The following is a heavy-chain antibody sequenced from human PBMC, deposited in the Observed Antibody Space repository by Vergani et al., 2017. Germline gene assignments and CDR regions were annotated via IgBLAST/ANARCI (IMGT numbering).Heavy chain of an antibody. CDR3: AREGYCSGGSCYDSHRLDY. J-gene: IGHJ4*02. CDR2: IIPIFGTA. CDR1: GGTFSSYA. D-gene: IGHD2-15*01. V-gene: IGHV1-69*06. Sequence: QVQLVQSGAEVKKPGSSVKVSCKASGGTFSSYAISWVRQAPGQGLEWMGGIIPIFGTANYAQKFQGRVTITADKSTSTAYMELSSLRSEDTDVYYCAREGYCSGGSCYDSHRLDYWGQGTLVTVSS.